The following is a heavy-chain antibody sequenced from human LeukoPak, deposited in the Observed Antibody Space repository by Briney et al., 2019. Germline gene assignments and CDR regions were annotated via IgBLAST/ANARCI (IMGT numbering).Heavy chain of an antibody. D-gene: IGHD7-27*01. J-gene: IGHJ4*02. CDR3: ATYHAGDFDY. Sequence: ASVKVSCKVPGYTLTEFSMHWVRQAPGKGLEWMGGFDPEDSKTIYAQKFQGRVTMIEDTSTDTAYMELSSLTSDDTAVYYCATYHAGDFDYWGQGTLVTVSS. CDR1: GYTLTEFS. V-gene: IGHV1-24*01. CDR2: FDPEDSKT.